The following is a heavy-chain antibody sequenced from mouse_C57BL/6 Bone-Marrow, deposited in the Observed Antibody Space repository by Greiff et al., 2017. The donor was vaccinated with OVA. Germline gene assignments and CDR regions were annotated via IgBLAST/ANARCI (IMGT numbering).Heavy chain of an antibody. J-gene: IGHJ3*01. V-gene: IGHV5-6*01. CDR3: ARRPDSSGYDLAY. CDR2: ISSGGSYT. Sequence: EVHLAESGGDLVKPGGSLKLSCAASGFTFSSYGMSWVRQTPDKRLEWVATISSGGSYTYYPDSVKGRFTISRDNAKNTLYLQMSSLKSEDTAMYYCARRPDSSGYDLAYWGQGTLVTVSA. CDR1: GFTFSSYG. D-gene: IGHD3-2*02.